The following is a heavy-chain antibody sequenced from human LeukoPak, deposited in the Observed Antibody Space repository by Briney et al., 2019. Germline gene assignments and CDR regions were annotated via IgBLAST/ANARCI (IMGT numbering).Heavy chain of an antibody. CDR1: GFTFSSYS. D-gene: IGHD5-18*01. CDR3: ARGRGYSYIVDQDY. Sequence: PGGSLRLSCAASGFTFSSYSMSWVRQAPGKGLEWVSSISSSSSYIYYADSVKGRFTISRDNAKNSLYLQMNSLRAEDTAVYYCARGRGYSYIVDQDYWGQGTLVTVSS. J-gene: IGHJ4*02. V-gene: IGHV3-21*01. CDR2: ISSSSSYI.